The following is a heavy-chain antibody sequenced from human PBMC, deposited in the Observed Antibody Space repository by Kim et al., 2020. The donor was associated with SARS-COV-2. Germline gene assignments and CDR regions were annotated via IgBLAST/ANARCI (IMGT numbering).Heavy chain of an antibody. CDR3: SRGGPAYFDH. J-gene: IGHJ4*02. CDR1: GGSLSGYF. CDR2: ISHSGGT. V-gene: IGHV4-34*01. D-gene: IGHD2-2*01. Sequence: SETLSLTCGVYGGSLSGYFWSWIRQSPGKGLEWIGEISHSGGTTYNPSLKSRITISVDTSDKQFSLKLTSVTAADTAVYYCSRGGPAYFDHWGQGTPVTVSS.